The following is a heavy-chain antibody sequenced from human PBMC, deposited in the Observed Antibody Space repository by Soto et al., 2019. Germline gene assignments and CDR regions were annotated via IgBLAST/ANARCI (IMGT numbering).Heavy chain of an antibody. CDR3: AKGSEWLRFSEYYFDY. V-gene: IGHV3-30*18. Sequence: GGSLRLSCAASGFTFSSYGMHWVRQAPGKGLEWVAVISYDGSNKYYADSVKGRFTISRDNSKNTLYLQMNSLRAEDTAVYYCAKGSEWLRFSEYYFDYWGQGTLVTVSS. J-gene: IGHJ4*02. D-gene: IGHD5-12*01. CDR2: ISYDGSNK. CDR1: GFTFSSYG.